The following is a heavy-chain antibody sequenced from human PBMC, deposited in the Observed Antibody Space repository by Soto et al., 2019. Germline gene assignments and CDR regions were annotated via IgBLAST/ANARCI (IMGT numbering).Heavy chain of an antibody. CDR3: ATQAHKRDWAERKLFGY. D-gene: IGHD3-9*01. J-gene: IGHJ4*02. V-gene: IGHV1-18*01. Sequence: QVQLVQSRAEVKKPGASVKVSCKTSLYTFTNYGFSWVRQAPGQGLEWMGWISPYSGNTNYAQKPQGKSHLATDTTTATAQLELRSLKSDDPAGDYLATQAHKRDWAERKLFGYWGQGTLVHVSS. CDR2: ISPYSGNT. CDR1: LYTFTNYG.